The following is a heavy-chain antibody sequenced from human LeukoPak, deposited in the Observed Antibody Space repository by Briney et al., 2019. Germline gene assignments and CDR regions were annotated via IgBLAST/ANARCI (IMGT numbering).Heavy chain of an antibody. D-gene: IGHD3-10*01. CDR2: ISYDGSNK. V-gene: IGHV3-30-3*01. Sequence: GGSLRLSCAASGFTFSSYAMHWVRQAPGKGLEWVAVISYDGSNKYYADSVKGRFTISRDNSKNTLYLQMNSLRAEDTAVYYCAKDQELLWPLYGMDVWGQGTTVTVSS. CDR3: AKDQELLWPLYGMDV. J-gene: IGHJ6*02. CDR1: GFTFSSYA.